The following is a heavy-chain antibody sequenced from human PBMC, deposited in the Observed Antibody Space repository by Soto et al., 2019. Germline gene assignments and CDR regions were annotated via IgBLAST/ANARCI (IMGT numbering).Heavy chain of an antibody. D-gene: IGHD6-13*01. J-gene: IGHJ4*02. V-gene: IGHV3-48*03. CDR3: VRFGGAAAGPGDY. CDR2: ISSSSTTI. Sequence: PGGSLRLSCVASEFTFSSYEMNWVRQAPGKGLEWVSYISSSSTTIYYTDSVKGRFTISRDNAKKSLYLQMNSLRAEDTAVYYCVRFGGAAAGPGDYWGQGTLVTVSS. CDR1: EFTFSSYE.